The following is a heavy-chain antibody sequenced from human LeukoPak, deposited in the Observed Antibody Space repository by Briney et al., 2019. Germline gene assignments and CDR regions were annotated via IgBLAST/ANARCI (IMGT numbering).Heavy chain of an antibody. D-gene: IGHD6-13*01. V-gene: IGHV3-53*05. CDR2: IYAVYSGATI. CDR3: ARDRGSSWVDYYYMDV. CDR1: GLNVSRNY. J-gene: IGHJ6*03. Sequence: GALRLSCASSGLNVSRNYMSWVRQAPGKGPQWVSVIYAVYSGATIHYADSVKGRFTISGDNSKNTLYLLLNSLRAEDTAVYYCARDRGSSWVDYYYMDVWGKGTPVTVSS.